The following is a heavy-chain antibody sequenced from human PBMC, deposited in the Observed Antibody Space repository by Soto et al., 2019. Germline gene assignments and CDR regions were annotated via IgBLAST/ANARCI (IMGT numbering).Heavy chain of an antibody. CDR3: ASGIHKAGTVGV. V-gene: IGHV4-34*01. CDR2: INHSGST. D-gene: IGHD1-7*01. CDR1: GGSFSGYY. J-gene: IGHJ6*04. Sequence: SETLSLTCAVYGGSFSGYYWSWIRQPPGKGLEWIGEINHSGSTNYNPSLKSRVTISVDTSKNQFSLKLSSVTAADTAVYYCASGIHKAGTVGVWGKGTTVTVSS.